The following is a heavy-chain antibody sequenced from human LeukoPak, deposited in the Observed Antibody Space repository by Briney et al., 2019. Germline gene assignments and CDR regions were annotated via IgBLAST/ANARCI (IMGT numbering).Heavy chain of an antibody. CDR1: GFTFSSYA. D-gene: IGHD6-19*01. CDR2: ISGSGGST. V-gene: IGHV3-23*01. Sequence: PGGSLRLSCAASGFTFSSYAMSWVRQAPGKGLELVSAISGSGGSTYYADSVKGRFTISRDNSKNTLYLQMNSLRAEDTAVYYCAKGGYSSGWYKDHYFDYWGQGTLVTVSS. CDR3: AKGGYSSGWYKDHYFDY. J-gene: IGHJ4*02.